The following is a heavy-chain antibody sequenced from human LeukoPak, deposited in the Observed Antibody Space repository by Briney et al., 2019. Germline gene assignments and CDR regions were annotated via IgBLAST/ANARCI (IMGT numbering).Heavy chain of an antibody. V-gene: IGHV3-21*01. D-gene: IGHD5-12*01. J-gene: IGHJ4*02. CDR1: GFTFSSYS. Sequence: GGSLRLSCAASGFTFSSYSMNLVRQAPGKGLEWVSSISSSSSYIYYADSVKGRFTISRDNAKNSLYLQMNSLRAEDTAVYYCARTITRVGYYFDYWGQGTLVTVSS. CDR2: ISSSSSYI. CDR3: ARTITRVGYYFDY.